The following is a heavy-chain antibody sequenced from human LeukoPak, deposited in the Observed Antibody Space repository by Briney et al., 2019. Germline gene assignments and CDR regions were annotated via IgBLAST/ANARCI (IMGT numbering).Heavy chain of an antibody. CDR3: ARGDEGDTTVLRGGYFHY. D-gene: IGHD4-17*01. V-gene: IGHV3-11*04. J-gene: IGHJ4*02. Sequence: GGSLRLSCAASGFTFSDYLMTWIRQAPGKGLEYISFITSSGTTTYYADSLKGRFTISRDNAKNSLYLQMDSLRAEDTAVYYCARGDEGDTTVLRGGYFHYWGQGTLVTVSS. CDR2: ITSSGTTT. CDR1: GFTFSDYL.